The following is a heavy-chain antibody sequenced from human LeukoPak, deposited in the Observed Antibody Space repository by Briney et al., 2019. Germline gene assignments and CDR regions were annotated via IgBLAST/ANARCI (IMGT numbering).Heavy chain of an antibody. CDR1: GFTFSRYS. D-gene: IGHD3-16*02. V-gene: IGHV3-21*01. CDR3: ARDMPDYDYVWGSYQPFDY. J-gene: IGHJ4*02. Sequence: GGSVSLSCAVSGFTFSRYSMKWVRQAPGKGLEWVSSISSGWSYIYYADSVTGRFTISRDNAKNSLYMQMNSLRAEDTTVYYCARDMPDYDYVWGSYQPFDYWGQGTLVTVSS. CDR2: ISSGWSYI.